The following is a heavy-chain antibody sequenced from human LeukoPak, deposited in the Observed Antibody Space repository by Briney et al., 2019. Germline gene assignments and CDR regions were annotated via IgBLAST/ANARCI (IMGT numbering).Heavy chain of an antibody. J-gene: IGHJ3*02. CDR1: GFTFSSYW. Sequence: GGSLRLSCAASGFTFSSYWMHWVRQAPGKGLVWVSRINSDGSSTSYADSVKGRFTISRDNAKNTLYLQMNSLRAEDTAVYYCAKEYCSGGSCYLSRDAFDIWGQGTMVTVSS. CDR3: AKEYCSGGSCYLSRDAFDI. V-gene: IGHV3-74*01. CDR2: INSDGSST. D-gene: IGHD2-15*01.